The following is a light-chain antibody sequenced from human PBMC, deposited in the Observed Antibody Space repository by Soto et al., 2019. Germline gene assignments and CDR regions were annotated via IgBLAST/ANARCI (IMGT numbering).Light chain of an antibody. Sequence: EIVLTRSPGTLSLSPGERATLSCRASQSVNNNYLAWYQQKPGQAPRLLIYGASTRATGIPDRFSGSGSGTDFTLTISRLQPEDLAVYYCQQYGGSPYTFGQGTNLEIK. CDR3: QQYGGSPYT. CDR2: GAS. J-gene: IGKJ2*01. CDR1: QSVNNNY. V-gene: IGKV3-20*01.